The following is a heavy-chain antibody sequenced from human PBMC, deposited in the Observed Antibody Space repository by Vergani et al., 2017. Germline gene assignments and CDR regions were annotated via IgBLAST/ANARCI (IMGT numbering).Heavy chain of an antibody. Sequence: QVQLVQSGAEVKKPGASVKVSCEVSGYTLTELSMHWVRRAPGKGLEWMGGFDPEDGETIYAQKFQGRVTMTRDTSISTAYMELSRLRSDDTAVYYWARDYYDFWSGYYLTYFDYWGQGTLVTVSS. CDR1: GYTLTELS. V-gene: IGHV1-24*01. J-gene: IGHJ4*02. CDR2: FDPEDGET. CDR3: ARDYYDFWSGYYLTYFDY. D-gene: IGHD3-3*01.